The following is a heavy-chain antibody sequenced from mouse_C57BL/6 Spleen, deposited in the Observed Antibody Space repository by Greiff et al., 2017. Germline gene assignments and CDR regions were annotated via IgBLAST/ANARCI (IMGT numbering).Heavy chain of an antibody. CDR3: ARSGNYDPRYWYFDV. J-gene: IGHJ1*03. CDR2: IYPGSGST. Sequence: QVQLQQPGAELVKPGASVKMSCKASGYTFTSYWITWVKQRPGQGLEWIGDIYPGSGSTNYNEKFKSKATLTVDTSSSTAYMQLSSLTSEDSAVYYCARSGNYDPRYWYFDVWGTGTTVTVSS. V-gene: IGHV1-55*01. CDR1: GYTFTSYW. D-gene: IGHD2-4*01.